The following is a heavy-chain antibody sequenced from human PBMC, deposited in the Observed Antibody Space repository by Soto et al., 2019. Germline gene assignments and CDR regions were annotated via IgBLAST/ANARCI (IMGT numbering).Heavy chain of an antibody. V-gene: IGHV2-26*01. Sequence: VTLKESGHLLVTPTETLTLTCTVSGFSLTNTRMGVSCIRQPPGKALEWLAHIFSNDEKSYSTSLKSRLTISNDASKNQVVLTMINMDPVDTATDYCARMWESREHYYYYGMDVWGQGTPGTVSS. D-gene: IGHD1-26*01. CDR2: IFSNDEK. CDR3: ARMWESREHYYYYGMDV. J-gene: IGHJ6*02. CDR1: GFSLTNTRMG.